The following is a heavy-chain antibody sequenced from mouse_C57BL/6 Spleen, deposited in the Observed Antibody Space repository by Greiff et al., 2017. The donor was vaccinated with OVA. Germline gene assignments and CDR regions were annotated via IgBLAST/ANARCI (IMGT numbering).Heavy chain of an antibody. Sequence: QVQLQQPGAELVKPGASVKLSCKASGYTFTSYWMQWVKQRPGQGLEWIGEIDPSDSYTNYNQKFKGKATLTVDTSSSTAYMQLSSLTSEDSAVYYCARDRERYFDVWGTGTTVTVSS. V-gene: IGHV1-50*01. J-gene: IGHJ1*03. CDR1: GYTFTSYW. CDR3: ARDRERYFDV. CDR2: IDPSDSYT.